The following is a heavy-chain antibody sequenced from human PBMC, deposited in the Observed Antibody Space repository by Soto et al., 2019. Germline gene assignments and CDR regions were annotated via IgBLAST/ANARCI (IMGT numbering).Heavy chain of an antibody. CDR3: ARLEYFCSADSCHPPFSF. CDR1: GFSLSTRGVG. CDR2: IYWDDDK. J-gene: IGHJ4*02. D-gene: IGHD2-15*01. V-gene: IGHV2-5*02. Sequence: SGPTLVNPTQTLTLTCTFSGFSLSTRGVGVGWIRQPPGKALEWLALIYWDDDKRYSPSLKNRVSITKDTSKNQVVLTMTNMDPVDTATYYCARLEYFCSADSCHPPFSFWGQGTLVTVSS.